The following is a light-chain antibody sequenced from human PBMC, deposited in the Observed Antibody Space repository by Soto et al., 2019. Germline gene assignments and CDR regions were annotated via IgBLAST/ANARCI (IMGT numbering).Light chain of an antibody. CDR1: SSDVGGYNY. Sequence: QSALTQPASVSGSPGQSITISCTGNSSDVGGYNYVSWYQQHPGKAPKLMIYDVSNRPSGVSNRFSGSKSGNTASLTISGRQAEDEADYYCSSYTSSSTLVFGTGTQLTVL. CDR2: DVS. V-gene: IGLV2-14*01. J-gene: IGLJ1*01. CDR3: SSYTSSSTLV.